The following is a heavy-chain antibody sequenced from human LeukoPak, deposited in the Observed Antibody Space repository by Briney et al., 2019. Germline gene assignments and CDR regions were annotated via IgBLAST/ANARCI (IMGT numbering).Heavy chain of an antibody. J-gene: IGHJ3*02. Sequence: SETLSLTCTVSGGSISSYYWSWIRQPPGKGLEWIGYIYYSGSTNYNPSLKSRVTISVDTSKNQFSLKLSSVTAADTAVYYCARDGPQLAYAFDIWGQGTMVTASS. D-gene: IGHD2-2*01. CDR3: ARDGPQLAYAFDI. CDR2: IYYSGST. CDR1: GGSISSYY. V-gene: IGHV4-59*01.